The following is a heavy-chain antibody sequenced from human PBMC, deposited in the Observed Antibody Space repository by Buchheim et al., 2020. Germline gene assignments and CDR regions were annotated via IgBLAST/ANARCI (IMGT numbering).Heavy chain of an antibody. J-gene: IGHJ4*02. V-gene: IGHV4-59*08. CDR2: IYYSGST. CDR3: ARHPVYGDYEGVFDY. Sequence: QVQLQESGPGLVKPSETLFLTCTVSGGSISSYYWSWIRQPPGKGLEWIGYIYYSGSTNYNPSLKSRVTISVDTSKNQFSLKLSSVTAADTAVYYCARHPVYGDYEGVFDYWGQGTL. D-gene: IGHD4-17*01. CDR1: GGSISSYY.